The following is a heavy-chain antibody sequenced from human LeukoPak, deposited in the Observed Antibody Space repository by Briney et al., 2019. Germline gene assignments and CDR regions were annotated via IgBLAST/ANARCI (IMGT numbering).Heavy chain of an antibody. V-gene: IGHV4-39*01. Sequence: SETLSLTCSVSGDSVSRSDSYWDWIRQPPRKGLEWIGTIYYSGRTYYSPSLKSRVTMSVDPSNNQFSLNLRSVTAADTALYYCARRRYYDGSGYLEWGQGTLLSVSS. CDR3: ARRRYYDGSGYLE. CDR2: IYYSGRT. J-gene: IGHJ1*01. CDR1: GDSVSRSDSY. D-gene: IGHD3-22*01.